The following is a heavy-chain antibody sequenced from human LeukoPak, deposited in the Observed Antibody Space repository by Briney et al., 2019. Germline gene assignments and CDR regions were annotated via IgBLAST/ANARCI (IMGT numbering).Heavy chain of an antibody. V-gene: IGHV3-13*01. J-gene: IGHJ4*02. Sequence: PGGSLRLSCAASGFTFSSYDMHWVRQVPGKGLEWVSAINSAGDTYYPASVKGRFTISREDAKNSLYLQMNSLRAGDTAVYYCVRASSGFDFWGQGALVAVSS. CDR1: GFTFSSYD. CDR3: VRASSGFDF. CDR2: INSAGDT. D-gene: IGHD2-15*01.